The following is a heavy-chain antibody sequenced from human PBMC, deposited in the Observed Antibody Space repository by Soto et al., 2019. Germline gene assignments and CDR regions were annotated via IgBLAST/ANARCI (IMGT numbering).Heavy chain of an antibody. Sequence: SETLSLTCTVSGGSISSGGYYWSWIRQHPGTGLEWIGYIYYSGSTDYNPSLKSRVTISVDTSKNQFSLKLSSVTAADTAVYYCARGGGEYTNCWFDPWGQGTLVTVSS. CDR2: IYYSGST. CDR3: ARGGGEYTNCWFDP. V-gene: IGHV4-31*03. CDR1: GGSISSGGYY. J-gene: IGHJ5*02. D-gene: IGHD3-10*01.